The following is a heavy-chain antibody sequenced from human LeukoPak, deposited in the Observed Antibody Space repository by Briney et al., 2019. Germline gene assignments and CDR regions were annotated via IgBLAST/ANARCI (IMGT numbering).Heavy chain of an antibody. CDR1: GGSISSDY. CDR2: IYTSGST. D-gene: IGHD6-19*01. V-gene: IGHV4-4*07. CDR3: ARDLSGIAVAGSFDY. J-gene: IGHJ4*02. Sequence: SETLSLTCTVSGGSISSDYWSRIRQPAGKGLEWIGRIYTSGSTNYNPSLKSRVTMSVDTSKNQFSLKLSSVTAADTAVYYCARDLSGIAVAGSFDYWGQGTLVTVSS.